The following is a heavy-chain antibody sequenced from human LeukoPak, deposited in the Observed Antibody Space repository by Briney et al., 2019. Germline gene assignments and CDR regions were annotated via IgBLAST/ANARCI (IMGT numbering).Heavy chain of an antibody. CDR2: IRSKPYGGTT. Sequence: GRSLRLSCTASGFTFGDYGMSWVRQAPGEGLEWVGFIRSKPYGGTTEYAASVKGRFTISRDDSESIAYLQMNSLKTEDTAVYYCTRGDYYDSSGYYLLFDYWGRGTLVTVSS. CDR1: GFTFGDYG. J-gene: IGHJ4*02. V-gene: IGHV3-49*04. D-gene: IGHD3-22*01. CDR3: TRGDYYDSSGYYLLFDY.